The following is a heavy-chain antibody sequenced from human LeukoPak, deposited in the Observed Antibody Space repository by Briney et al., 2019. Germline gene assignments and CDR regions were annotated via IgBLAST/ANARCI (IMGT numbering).Heavy chain of an antibody. V-gene: IGHV4-59*01. CDR1: GGSISSYY. D-gene: IGHD4-11*01. Sequence: SETLSLTCTVSGGSISSYYWSWIRQPPGKGLEWMGYIYYSGSTNYNPSLKSRVTISVDTSKNQFSLKLSSVTAADTAVYYCARVGTTVTTWSSFDIWGQGTMVTVSS. J-gene: IGHJ3*02. CDR2: IYYSGST. CDR3: ARVGTTVTTWSSFDI.